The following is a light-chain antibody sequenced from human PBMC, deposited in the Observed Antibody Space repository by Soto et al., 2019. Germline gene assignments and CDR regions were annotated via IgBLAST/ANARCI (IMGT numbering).Light chain of an antibody. V-gene: IGKV3-15*01. CDR1: QSVSSN. CDR2: GAS. CDR3: QHYNNWPWT. Sequence: MVLTQSPATLSLSPGERATLSCRASQSVSSNLAWYQQKPGQAPRLLIYGASNRATGMPDRISGSGSGTDFPLTISSLQSEDFAIYYCQHYNNWPWTFGQGTKVEIK. J-gene: IGKJ1*01.